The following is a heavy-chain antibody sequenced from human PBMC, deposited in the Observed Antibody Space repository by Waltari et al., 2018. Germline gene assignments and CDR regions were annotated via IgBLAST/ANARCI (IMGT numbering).Heavy chain of an antibody. J-gene: IGHJ4*02. Sequence: QLQLQESGPGLVKPSETLSLTCTVSGGSISSSSYYWGWIRQPPGKGLEWIGSIYYSGSTYYNPSLKSRVTISVDTSKNQFSLKLSSVTAADTAVYYCARELDHYYFDYWGQGTLVTVSS. CDR1: GGSISSSSYY. CDR3: ARELDHYYFDY. D-gene: IGHD1-1*01. CDR2: IYYSGST. V-gene: IGHV4-39*07.